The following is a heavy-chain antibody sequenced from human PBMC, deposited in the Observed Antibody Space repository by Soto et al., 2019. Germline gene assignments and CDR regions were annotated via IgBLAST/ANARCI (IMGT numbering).Heavy chain of an antibody. CDR1: GDSVSSNSAA. Sequence: PSQTLSLTCXISGDSVSSNSAAWNWIRQSPSRGLEWLGRTYYRSKWYSEFALSMKSRITINPDTSKNQFSLQLNSVTPDDTAVYYCARSRGWLDCWGQGTLVTVSS. CDR3: ARSRGWLDC. V-gene: IGHV6-1*01. D-gene: IGHD6-19*01. CDR2: TYYRSKWYS. J-gene: IGHJ4*02.